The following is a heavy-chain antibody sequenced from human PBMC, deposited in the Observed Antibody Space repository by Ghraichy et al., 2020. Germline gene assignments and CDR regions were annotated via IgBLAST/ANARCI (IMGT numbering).Heavy chain of an antibody. CDR2: IYHSGST. Sequence: SETLSLTCSVSGYSISSGYYWGWIRQPPGKGLEWIGSIYHSGSTYYNPSLKSRVTISVDTSKNQFSLKLSSVTAADTAVYYCASLANTVTTYWGQGTLVTVSS. J-gene: IGHJ4*02. CDR1: GYSISSGYY. CDR3: ASLANTVTTY. D-gene: IGHD4-17*01. V-gene: IGHV4-38-2*02.